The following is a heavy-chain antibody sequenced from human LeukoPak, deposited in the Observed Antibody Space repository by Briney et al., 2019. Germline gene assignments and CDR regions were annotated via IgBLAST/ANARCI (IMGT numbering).Heavy chain of an antibody. J-gene: IGHJ6*03. CDR3: VRETCSSASCFSSKYYYYYMDV. CDR1: GFTVSSNY. CDR2: IYTGGDT. D-gene: IGHD2-2*01. Sequence: GGSLRLSCAASGFTVSSNYMSWVRQAPGKGLEWVSVIYTGGDTYYADSVKGRFTVSRDYSENTLYLQMNGLRSEDTAVYYCVRETCSSASCFSSKYYYYYMDVWGKGTTVTVSS. V-gene: IGHV3-53*05.